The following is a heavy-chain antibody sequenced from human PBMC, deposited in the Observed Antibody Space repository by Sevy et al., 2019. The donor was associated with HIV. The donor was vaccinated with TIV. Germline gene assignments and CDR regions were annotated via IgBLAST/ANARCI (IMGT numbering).Heavy chain of an antibody. J-gene: IGHJ4*02. CDR1: GFSFGDYA. CDR2: IRNQGYGGTS. Sequence: GGSLRLSCTASGFSFGDYALSWFRQAPGKGLEWLGFIRNQGYGGTSENAASVKGRFTISRDDSKSIAYLQMNSLKTEDTAVYYCSKVRYCTSTSCPTDFDYWGQGTLVTVSS. CDR3: SKVRYCTSTSCPTDFDY. V-gene: IGHV3-49*03. D-gene: IGHD2-2*01.